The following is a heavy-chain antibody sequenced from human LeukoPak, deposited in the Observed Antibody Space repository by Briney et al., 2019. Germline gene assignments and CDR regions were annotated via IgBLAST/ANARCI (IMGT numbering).Heavy chain of an antibody. CDR1: GFTVSSNY. J-gene: IGHJ6*04. V-gene: IGHV3-30*01. CDR2: ISYDGSNK. D-gene: IGHD1-7*01. CDR3: AGPGGAGTF. Sequence: GGSLRLSCAASGFTVSSNYMSWVRQAPGKGLEWVAVISYDGSNKYYADSVKGRFTISRDNSKNTLYLQMNSLRAEDTAVYYCAGPGGAGTFWGKGTTVTVSS.